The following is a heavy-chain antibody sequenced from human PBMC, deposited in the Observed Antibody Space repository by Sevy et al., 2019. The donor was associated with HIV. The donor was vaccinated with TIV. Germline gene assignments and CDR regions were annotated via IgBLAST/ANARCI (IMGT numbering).Heavy chain of an antibody. D-gene: IGHD3-22*01. CDR3: ARDTYYYDSSGYYWFDY. CDR1: GYTFTRYG. V-gene: IGHV1-18*04. J-gene: IGHJ4*02. CDR2: ISAYNGNT. Sequence: ASVKVSCKASGYTFTRYGISWVRQAPGQGLEWMGWISAYNGNTNYAQKLQGRVTMTTDTSTSTAYMELRSLRSDDTAVYYCARDTYYYDSSGYYWFDYWGQGTLVTVSS.